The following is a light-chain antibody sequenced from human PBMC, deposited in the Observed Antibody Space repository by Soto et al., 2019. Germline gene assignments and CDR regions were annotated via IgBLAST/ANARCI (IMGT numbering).Light chain of an antibody. CDR1: SSNIGSNT. CDR2: TNN. V-gene: IGLV1-44*01. J-gene: IGLJ3*02. CDR3: AAWDDSLNGWV. Sequence: QSVLTQPPSASGTPGQRVNISCSGSSSNIGSNTVNWYQQLPGTAPTLLIYTNNQRPSGVPDRFSGSKSGTSASLAISGLQSEDEADYYCAAWDDSLNGWVFGGGTKLTVL.